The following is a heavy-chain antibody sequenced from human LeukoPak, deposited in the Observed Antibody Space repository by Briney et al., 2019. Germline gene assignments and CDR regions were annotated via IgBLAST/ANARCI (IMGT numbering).Heavy chain of an antibody. CDR1: GFTFSSDA. CDR3: AKVNYYGDYGEIRYFDL. V-gene: IGHV3-23*01. Sequence: PGGSLRLSCAASGFTFSSDAMSWVRQAPGKGLEWVSAISGSGGSTYYADSVKGRFTISRDNSKNTLYLQMNSLRAEDTAVYYCAKVNYYGDYGEIRYFDLWGRGTLVTVSS. CDR2: ISGSGGST. J-gene: IGHJ2*01. D-gene: IGHD4-17*01.